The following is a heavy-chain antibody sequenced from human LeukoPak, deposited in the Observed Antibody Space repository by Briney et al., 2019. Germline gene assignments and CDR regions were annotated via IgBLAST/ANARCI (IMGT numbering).Heavy chain of an antibody. Sequence: AGGSLRLSCAAPGFSVSDYYINWVRQAPGKGLEWVSFIYSDGRTYYGDSVKGRFTISSENSRNILYLKMNSPRVEDTAVDYCGRDDITVIWGQGTLVTVSS. D-gene: IGHD3-3*01. CDR1: GFSVSDYY. J-gene: IGHJ4*02. CDR2: IYSDGRT. CDR3: GRDDITVI. V-gene: IGHV3-53*01.